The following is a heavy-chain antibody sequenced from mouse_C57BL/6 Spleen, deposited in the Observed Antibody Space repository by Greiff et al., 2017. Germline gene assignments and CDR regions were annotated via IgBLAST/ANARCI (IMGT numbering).Heavy chain of an antibody. CDR2: IDPETGGT. V-gene: IGHV1-15*01. Sequence: VQLQQSGAELVRPGASVTLSCKASGYTFTDYEMHWVKQTPVHGLEWIGAIDPETGGTAYNQKFKGKAILTADKSSSTAYMELRSLTSEDSAVYYCTRRVYDGYYWYFDVWGTGTTVTVSS. D-gene: IGHD2-3*01. CDR3: TRRVYDGYYWYFDV. J-gene: IGHJ1*03. CDR1: GYTFTDYE.